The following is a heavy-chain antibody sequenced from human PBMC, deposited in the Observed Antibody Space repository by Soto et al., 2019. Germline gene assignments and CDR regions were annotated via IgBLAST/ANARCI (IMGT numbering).Heavy chain of an antibody. CDR1: GDSIGKSKYY. CDR2: VFYNGNT. J-gene: IGHJ2*01. CDR3: AEPPYNPLIRPFLYFDL. V-gene: IGHV4-39*01. D-gene: IGHD1-1*01. Sequence: QLQLQESGPGLVKSLETLSLTCTVSGDSIGKSKYYWGWIRQPPGKGLEWIGSVFYNGNTYYNPSLTRPLPTSVDPSNNPFPLRFISFTATDSSIYYCAEPPYNPLIRPFLYFDLWGRGPLVTVSS.